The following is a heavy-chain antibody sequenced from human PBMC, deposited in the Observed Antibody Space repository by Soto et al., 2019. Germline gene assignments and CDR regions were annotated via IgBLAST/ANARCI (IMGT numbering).Heavy chain of an antibody. CDR3: ARVAIACPSSSCYNHYYYSLDV. CDR1: GGSISSDNFF. J-gene: IGHJ6*02. CDR2: IYYRGST. D-gene: IGHD2-2*02. Sequence: PSETLSLTCTASGGSISSDNFFWSWIRQPPGEGLEWIGYIYYRGSTYYNPSLESRLTLLVDTSKNQFSLKLRSVTAADTAVYYCARVAIACPSSSCYNHYYYSLDVWGQGTTVTVSS. V-gene: IGHV4-30-4*01.